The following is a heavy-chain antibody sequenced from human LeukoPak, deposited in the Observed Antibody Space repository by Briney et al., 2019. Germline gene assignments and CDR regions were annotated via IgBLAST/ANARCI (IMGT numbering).Heavy chain of an antibody. J-gene: IGHJ4*02. Sequence: GGSLRLSCAASGFSFSSYAMSWVRQAPGKGLEWVSAISGSGGSTYYADSVKGRFTVSRDNSKNTLYLQVNSLRAEDTAVYYCAKEVPIVGGTLYLDYWGQGTLVTVSS. V-gene: IGHV3-23*01. CDR1: GFSFSSYA. D-gene: IGHD1-26*01. CDR3: AKEVPIVGGTLYLDY. CDR2: ISGSGGST.